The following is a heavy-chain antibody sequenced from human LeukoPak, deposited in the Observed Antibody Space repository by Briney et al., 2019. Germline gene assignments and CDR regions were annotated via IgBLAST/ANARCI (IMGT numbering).Heavy chain of an antibody. Sequence: PGRSLRLSCAASGFTFSSYAMHWVRQAPGKGLEWVAVISYDGSNKYYADSVKGRFTISRDNSKNTLYLQMNSLRAEDTAVYYCAREDGYNYTYYYYYGMDVWGQGTTVTVSS. CDR2: ISYDGSNK. V-gene: IGHV3-30*04. CDR3: AREDGYNYTYYYYYGMDV. CDR1: GFTFSSYA. J-gene: IGHJ6*02. D-gene: IGHD5-24*01.